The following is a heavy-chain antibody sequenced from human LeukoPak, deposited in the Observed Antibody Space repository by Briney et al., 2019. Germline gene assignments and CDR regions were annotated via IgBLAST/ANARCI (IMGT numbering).Heavy chain of an antibody. J-gene: IGHJ4*02. CDR2: VYYSGST. CDR3: ARGGYYDSSGYLDY. Sequence: SETLSLTCTVSGGSISSSYWSWIRQPPGKGLEWIGYVYYSGSTNYNPSLKSRVTMSVDTSKNEFSLKLSPVTAADTAVYYCARGGYYDSSGYLDYWGQGTLVTVSS. V-gene: IGHV4-59*08. CDR1: GGSISSSY. D-gene: IGHD3-22*01.